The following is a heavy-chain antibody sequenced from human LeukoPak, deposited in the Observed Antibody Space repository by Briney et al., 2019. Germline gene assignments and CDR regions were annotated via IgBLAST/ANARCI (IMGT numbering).Heavy chain of an antibody. CDR1: GFTFSSYA. CDR3: AKDRCSNGIGCYYYYMEV. V-gene: IGHV3-23*01. D-gene: IGHD2-8*01. Sequence: SGGSLRLSCAASGFTFSSYAMSWVRQAPGKGLEWVSAISGSGGSTYYADSVKGRFRISRDNSNNILYLQMNSLRTEDTAVYYCAKDRCSNGIGCYYYYMEVWGKGNTVTISS. J-gene: IGHJ6*03. CDR2: ISGSGGST.